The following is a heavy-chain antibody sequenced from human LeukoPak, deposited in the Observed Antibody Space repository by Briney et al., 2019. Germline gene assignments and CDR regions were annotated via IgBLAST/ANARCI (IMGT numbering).Heavy chain of an antibody. CDR1: GGSFSGYY. CDR3: ARGGGRRLRSLGY. J-gene: IGHJ4*02. Sequence: PSETLSLTCAVYGGSFSGYYWSWIRQPSGKGLEWIGEINHSGSTNYNPSLKSRVTISVDTSKNQFSLKLSSVTAADTAVYYCARGGGRRLRSLGYWGQGTLVTVSS. CDR2: INHSGST. D-gene: IGHD5-12*01. V-gene: IGHV4-34*01.